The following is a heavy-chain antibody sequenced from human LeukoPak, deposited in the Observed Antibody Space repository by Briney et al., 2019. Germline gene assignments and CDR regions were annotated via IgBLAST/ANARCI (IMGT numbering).Heavy chain of an antibody. CDR1: GGSISSYY. D-gene: IGHD3-22*01. CDR2: IFYSGST. J-gene: IGHJ4*02. V-gene: IGHV4-59*08. Sequence: SETLSLTCTVSGGSISSYYWSWIRQPPGKGLEWIGYIFYSGSTNYNPSLKSRVTISVDTSKNQFSLKLSSVTAADTAVYYCARRPYYYDSSGYYFDYWGQGTQVTVSS. CDR3: ARRPYYYDSSGYYFDY.